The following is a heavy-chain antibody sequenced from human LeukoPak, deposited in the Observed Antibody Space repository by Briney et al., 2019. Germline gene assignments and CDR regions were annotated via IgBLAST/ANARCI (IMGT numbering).Heavy chain of an antibody. D-gene: IGHD3-22*01. J-gene: IGHJ1*01. V-gene: IGHV3-11*05. CDR2: ISSSSSYT. Sequence: GGSLRLSCAASGFTFSDYYMSWIRQAPGKGLEWVSYISSSSSYTNYADPVKGRFTISRDNAKNSLYLQMNSLRAEDTAVYYCARDLRDSSGYYYAEYFQHWGQGTLVTVSS. CDR3: ARDLRDSSGYYYAEYFQH. CDR1: GFTFSDYY.